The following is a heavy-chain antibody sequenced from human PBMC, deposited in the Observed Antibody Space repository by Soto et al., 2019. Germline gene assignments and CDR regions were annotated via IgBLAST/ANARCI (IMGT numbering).Heavy chain of an antibody. V-gene: IGHV3-66*01. CDR1: GFTVSSNY. D-gene: IGHD3-22*01. Sequence: GGSLRLSCAASGFTVSSNYMSWVRQAPGKGLEWVSVIYSGGSTYYADSVKGRFTISRDNSKNTLYLQMNSLRAEDTAVYYCASGGGNNYYDSSGPIDYWGQGTLVTVSS. CDR3: ASGGGNNYYDSSGPIDY. J-gene: IGHJ4*02. CDR2: IYSGGST.